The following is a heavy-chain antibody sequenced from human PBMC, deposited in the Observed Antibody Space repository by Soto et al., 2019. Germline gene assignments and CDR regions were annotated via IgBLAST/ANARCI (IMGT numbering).Heavy chain of an antibody. D-gene: IGHD6-19*01. J-gene: IGHJ4*02. Sequence: SETLSLTCAVYGGSFNGYYWSWIRQPPGKGLEWIGYIYYSGSTNYNPSLKSRVTISVDTSKNQFSLKLSSVTAADTAVYYCARNPLAVAGTRGFDYWGQGTLVTVSS. CDR3: ARNPLAVAGTRGFDY. V-gene: IGHV4-59*01. CDR1: GGSFNGYY. CDR2: IYYSGST.